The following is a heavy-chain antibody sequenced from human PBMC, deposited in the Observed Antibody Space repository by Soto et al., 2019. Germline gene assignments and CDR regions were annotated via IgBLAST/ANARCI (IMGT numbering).Heavy chain of an antibody. CDR2: MYHSGSP. D-gene: IGHD3-22*01. V-gene: IGHV4-30-2*01. CDR3: AREAYDDDVGYFAD. J-gene: IGHJ4*02. Sequence: SETLSLTCAVSGGSISSGGYSWSWIRQPPGKGLEWIGYMYHSGSPYYNSSLKSRVIISIDRSKNQFSLQLSSVTAADTALYSCAREAYDDDVGYFADCGQGILVTVFS. CDR1: GGSISSGGYS.